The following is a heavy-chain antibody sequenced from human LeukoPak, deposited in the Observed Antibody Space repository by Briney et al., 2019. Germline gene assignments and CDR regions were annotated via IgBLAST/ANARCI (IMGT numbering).Heavy chain of an antibody. J-gene: IGHJ4*02. V-gene: IGHV4-61*01. CDR1: GGSISSGSYY. Sequence: SETLSLTCTVSGGSISSGSYYWSWIQQSPGKGLEWIGYIYYSGNTNYNPSLKNRVTISVDTSKNQFSLKLNSLTAADTAVYYCARATWNGYMFDYWGQGSLVTVTS. D-gene: IGHD5-24*01. CDR2: IYYSGNT. CDR3: ARATWNGYMFDY.